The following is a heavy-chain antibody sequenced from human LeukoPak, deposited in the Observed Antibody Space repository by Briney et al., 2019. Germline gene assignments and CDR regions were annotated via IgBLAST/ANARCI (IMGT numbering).Heavy chain of an antibody. Sequence: GSSVKVSCKASGGTFISYAISWVRQAPGQGLEWMGRIIPIFGTANYAQKFQGRVTITTDESTSTAYMELSSLRSEDTAVYYCTRDIEGAIVGSGWYCSFDYWGQGTLVTVSS. J-gene: IGHJ4*02. V-gene: IGHV1-69*05. CDR3: TRDIEGAIVGSGWYCSFDY. D-gene: IGHD6-19*01. CDR2: IIPIFGTA. CDR1: GGTFISYA.